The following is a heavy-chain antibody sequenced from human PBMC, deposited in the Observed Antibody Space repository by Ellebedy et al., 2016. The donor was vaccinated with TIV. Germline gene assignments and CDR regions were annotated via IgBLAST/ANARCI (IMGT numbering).Heavy chain of an antibody. CDR2: ISYDGSNK. V-gene: IGHV3-30*14. Sequence: GGSLRLXXAASGFTFSSYAMHWVRQAPGKGLEWVAVISYDGSNKYYADSVKGRFTISRDNSKNTLYLQMNSLRAEDTAVYYCARRGSRDYWGQGTLVTVSS. J-gene: IGHJ4*02. D-gene: IGHD1-26*01. CDR3: ARRGSRDY. CDR1: GFTFSSYA.